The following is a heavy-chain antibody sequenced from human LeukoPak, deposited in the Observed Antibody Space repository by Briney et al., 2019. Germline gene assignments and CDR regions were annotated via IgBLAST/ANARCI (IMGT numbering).Heavy chain of an antibody. J-gene: IGHJ5*02. CDR3: ARRRITMVRGAQWEQGGWFDP. CDR1: GGSISRYY. V-gene: IGHV4-39*01. Sequence: SETLSLTCNVSGGSISRYYWGWIRQPPGKGLEWIGSIYYSGSTYYNPSLKSRVTISVDTSKNQFSLKLSSVTAADTAVYYCARRRITMVRGAQWEQGGWFDPWGQGTLVTVSS. D-gene: IGHD3-10*01. CDR2: IYYSGST.